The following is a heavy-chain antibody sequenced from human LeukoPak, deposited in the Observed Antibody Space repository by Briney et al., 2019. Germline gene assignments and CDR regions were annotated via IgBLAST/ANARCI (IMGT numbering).Heavy chain of an antibody. CDR1: GGSINSGGYY. CDR2: IYYSGST. D-gene: IGHD3-16*01. V-gene: IGHV4-31*03. J-gene: IGHJ4*02. Sequence: SQTLSLTCTVSGGSINSGGYYWSWIRQHPGKGLEWIGYIYYSGSTYYNPSLKSRITVSVDTSKNQFSLKLSSVTAADTAVYYCARDHDGAFDYWGQGILVTVSS. CDR3: ARDHDGAFDY.